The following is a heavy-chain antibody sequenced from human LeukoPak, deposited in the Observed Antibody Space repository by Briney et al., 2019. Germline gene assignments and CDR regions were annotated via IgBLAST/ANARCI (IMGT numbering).Heavy chain of an antibody. D-gene: IGHD6-13*01. Sequence: PSEALSLTCTVSGGSISSYYWSWIRQPAGKGLEWIGRIYTSGSTNYNPSLKSRVTMSVDTSKNQFSLKLSSVTAADTAVYYCARDHRSSSWSPMDVWGKGTTVTVSS. CDR3: ARDHRSSSWSPMDV. CDR1: GGSISSYY. CDR2: IYTSGST. V-gene: IGHV4-4*07. J-gene: IGHJ6*03.